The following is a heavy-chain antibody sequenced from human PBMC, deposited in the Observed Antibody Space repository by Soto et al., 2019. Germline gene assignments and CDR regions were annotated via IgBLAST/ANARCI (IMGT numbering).Heavy chain of an antibody. V-gene: IGHV3-74*01. D-gene: IGHD3-22*01. CDR1: GITFSDYW. J-gene: IGHJ4*02. CDR3: SIHKFDSSGHVSDY. Sequence: GGSLRLSCAASGITFSDYWMEWVRQAPGKGLVWVSRIYSDGITTYYGDSVKGRFTISRDNAKSTVYLQMNSLGVEDTATYYCSIHKFDSSGHVSDYWGQGTLVTVSS. CDR2: IYSDGITT.